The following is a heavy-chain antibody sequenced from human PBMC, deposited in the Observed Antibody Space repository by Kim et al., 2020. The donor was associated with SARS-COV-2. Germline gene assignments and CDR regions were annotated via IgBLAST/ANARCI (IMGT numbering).Heavy chain of an antibody. CDR2: IKSKTDGGTT. CDR1: GFTFSNAW. J-gene: IGHJ4*02. Sequence: GGSLRLSCAASGFTFSNAWMSWVRQAPGKGLEWVGRIKSKTDGGTTDYAAPVKGRFTISRDDSKNTLYLQMNSLKTEDTAVYYCTTKIITMIGMIDYWGQGTLVTVSS. CDR3: TTKIITMIGMIDY. D-gene: IGHD3-22*01. V-gene: IGHV3-15*01.